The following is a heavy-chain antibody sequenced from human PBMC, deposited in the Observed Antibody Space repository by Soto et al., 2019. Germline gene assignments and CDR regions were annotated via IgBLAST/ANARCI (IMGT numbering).Heavy chain of an antibody. J-gene: IGHJ6*02. CDR2: MNPNSGNT. D-gene: IGHD3-3*01. CDR3: ARCPITISGVLKGGGMDV. CDR1: GYTFTSYD. Sequence: QVQLVQSGAEVKKPGASVKVSCKASGYTFTSYDINWVRQATGQGLEWMGWMNPNSGNTGYAQKFQGRVTMTRNTSIRTDYMELSSLRSEDTAVYYCARCPITISGVLKGGGMDVWGQGTTVTVSS. V-gene: IGHV1-8*01.